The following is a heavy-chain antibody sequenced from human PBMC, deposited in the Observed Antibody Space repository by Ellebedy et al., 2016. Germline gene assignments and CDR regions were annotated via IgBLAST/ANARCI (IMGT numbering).Heavy chain of an antibody. D-gene: IGHD2/OR15-2a*01. CDR1: GGSISSGDYY. J-gene: IGHJ4*02. CDR2: IYYSGST. Sequence: SETLSLXXTVSGGSISSGDYYWSWIRQPPGKGLEWIEYIYYSGSTYYNPSLKSRVTISVDTSKNQFSLELSSVTAADTAVYYCARGDEEFYYFDYWGQGTLVTVSS. V-gene: IGHV4-30-4*01. CDR3: ARGDEEFYYFDY.